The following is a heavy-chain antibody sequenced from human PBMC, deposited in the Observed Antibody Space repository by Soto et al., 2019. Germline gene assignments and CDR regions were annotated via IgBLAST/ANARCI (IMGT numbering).Heavy chain of an antibody. CDR3: ARDRGYPDSFDI. Sequence: GGSLRLSCAASEFTLSTYAMGWVRQAPGKGLEWVSHINGDGTTTVYADSVKGRFTISRDNAKNTLYLQMTSLRAEDTAVYYCARDRGYPDSFDIWGQGTMVTVSS. CDR2: INGDGTTT. V-gene: IGHV3-74*01. CDR1: EFTLSTYA. J-gene: IGHJ3*02. D-gene: IGHD2-2*01.